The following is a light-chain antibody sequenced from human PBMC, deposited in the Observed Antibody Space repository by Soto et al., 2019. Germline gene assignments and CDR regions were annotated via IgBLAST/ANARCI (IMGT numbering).Light chain of an antibody. J-gene: IGKJ4*01. Sequence: DIHMTQSPSSLYASIGDRVTITCRSSQIIDTYLNWYQQKAGKAPKLLIYGVSKLQSGVPPRFSGSGSGTEFTLTITGLQPEDFATYCCQQSYSSHLLAFGGGTKVEIK. V-gene: IGKV1-39*01. CDR1: QIIDTY. CDR3: QQSYSSHLLA. CDR2: GVS.